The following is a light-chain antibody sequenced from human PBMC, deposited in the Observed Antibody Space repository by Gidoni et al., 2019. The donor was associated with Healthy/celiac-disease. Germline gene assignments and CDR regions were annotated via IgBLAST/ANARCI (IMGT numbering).Light chain of an antibody. CDR1: QGISSY. CDR3: QQYYSYPRT. V-gene: IGKV1-8*01. CDR2: AAS. Sequence: AIRITQSPSSLSASTGDRVTITCRASQGISSYLAWYQQKPGKAPKPLIYAASTLQSGVPSRFSGSGSGTDFTLPISCLQSEDFATYYCQQYYSYPRTFGQGTKVEIK. J-gene: IGKJ1*01.